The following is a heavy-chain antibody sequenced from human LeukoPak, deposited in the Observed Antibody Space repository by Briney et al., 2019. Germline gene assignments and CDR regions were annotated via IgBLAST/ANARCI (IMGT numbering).Heavy chain of an antibody. CDR3: TSNRIPSTAVTTWY. Sequence: GGSLRLSCVASGFTFSNAWMNWDRQAPGKGLEWLGRITAGGATDYAAPVKGRFTISRDNSENTLYLQVNNLKTEDTAMYYCTSNRIPSTAVTTWYWGQGTLVTVSS. D-gene: IGHD4-17*01. V-gene: IGHV3-15*01. CDR1: GFTFSNAW. CDR2: ITAGGAT. J-gene: IGHJ4*02.